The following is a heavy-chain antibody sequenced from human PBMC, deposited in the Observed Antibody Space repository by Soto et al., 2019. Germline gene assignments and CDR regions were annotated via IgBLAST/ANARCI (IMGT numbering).Heavy chain of an antibody. V-gene: IGHV3-23*01. J-gene: IGHJ4*02. D-gene: IGHD2-15*01. Sequence: GGSLRLSCAASGFTFSSYAMSWVRQAPGKGLEWVSAISGSGGSTYYADSVKDRFTISRDNSKNTLYLQMNSLRAEDTAVYYCAKDLPFKGYCSGGSCYAFDYWGQGTLVTVSS. CDR2: ISGSGGST. CDR1: GFTFSSYA. CDR3: AKDLPFKGYCSGGSCYAFDY.